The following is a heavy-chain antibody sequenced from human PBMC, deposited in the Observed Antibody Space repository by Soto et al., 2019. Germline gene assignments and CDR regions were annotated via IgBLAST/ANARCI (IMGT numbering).Heavy chain of an antibody. V-gene: IGHV3-23*01. Sequence: GGSLRLSCAASGFTFSSCAMSWVRQAPGKGLDWVSAISDSGGNTYYADSVKGRFTISRDNSKNTLYLQMNSLRAEDTAVYYCAKVPVVAGSKFVDYWGQGTLVTVSS. CDR3: AKVPVVAGSKFVDY. D-gene: IGHD2-15*01. J-gene: IGHJ4*02. CDR2: ISDSGGNT. CDR1: GFTFSSCA.